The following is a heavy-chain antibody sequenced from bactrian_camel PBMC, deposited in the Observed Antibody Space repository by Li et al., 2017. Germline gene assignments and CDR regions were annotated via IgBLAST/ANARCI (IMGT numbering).Heavy chain of an antibody. J-gene: IGHJ4*01. V-gene: IGHV3S40*01. CDR2: IHSTSSRL. CDR3: AARIRWRAYCGSHVPEATEYKY. CDR1: GFTFSNYR. Sequence: VQLVESGGGSVQTGGSLRLACAASGFTFSNYRMMWVRQAPGKGLEWVSSIHSTSSRLDYADSVKGRFTICRDNAKNTLYLEMNSLKPEDTATYYCAARIRWRAYCGSHVPEATEYKYWGQGTQVTV. D-gene: IGHD1*01.